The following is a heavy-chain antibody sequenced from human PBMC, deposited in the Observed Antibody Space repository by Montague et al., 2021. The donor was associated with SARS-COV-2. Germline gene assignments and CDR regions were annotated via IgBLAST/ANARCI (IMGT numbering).Heavy chain of an antibody. J-gene: IGHJ3*02. CDR1: GGSFSSYY. CDR2: IYYSGST. CDR3: ARRRERWSDAFDI. D-gene: IGHD2-15*01. Sequence: SETLSLTCAVSGGSFSSYYWSWIRQPPGKGLEWIGYIYYSGSTNYNPSLKSRVTISVDTSKNQFSLKVRSVAAADTAVYYCARRRERWSDAFDIWGQGTMVTVSS. V-gene: IGHV4-59*08.